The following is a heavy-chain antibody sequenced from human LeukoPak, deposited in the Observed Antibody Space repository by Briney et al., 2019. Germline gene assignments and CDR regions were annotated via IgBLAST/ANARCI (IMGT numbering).Heavy chain of an antibody. J-gene: IGHJ4*02. CDR2: IYYSGST. CDR1: GGSISSGTYY. CDR3: ATLGATDFDY. Sequence: SETLSLTCTVCGGSISSGTYYWGWIRQPPGKGLEWIGSIYYSGSTYYNPSLKSRVTISVDTSKNQFSLKLSSVTAADTAVYYCATLGATDFDYWGQGTLVTVSS. D-gene: IGHD1-26*01. V-gene: IGHV4-39*07.